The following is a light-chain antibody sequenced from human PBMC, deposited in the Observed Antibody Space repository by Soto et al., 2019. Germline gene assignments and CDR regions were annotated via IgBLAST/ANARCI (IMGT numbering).Light chain of an antibody. Sequence: QSALTQAASVSGSPGQSITISCTGTSSDVGGYKFVSWYQHHPGKAPKLMISEVSNRPSGVSNRFSGSKSGNTASLTISGLQVEVEADYYCASYSSSSTLYVFGPGTKVTVL. CDR2: EVS. CDR3: ASYSSSSTLYV. V-gene: IGLV2-14*01. CDR1: SSDVGGYKF. J-gene: IGLJ1*01.